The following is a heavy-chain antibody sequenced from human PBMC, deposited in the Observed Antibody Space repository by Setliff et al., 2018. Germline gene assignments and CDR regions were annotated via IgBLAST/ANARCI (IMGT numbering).Heavy chain of an antibody. D-gene: IGHD4-4*01. V-gene: IGHV1-69*05. CDR2: IIPIFGTA. CDR3: ARADYIRYFYMDA. CDR1: GYTFTSYA. J-gene: IGHJ6*03. Sequence: ASVKVSCKASGYTFTSYAMNWVRQAPGQGLEWMGGIIPIFGTANYAQKFQGRLTITTVGSTSTAYLELSSLRSEDTAVYYCARADYIRYFYMDAWGKGTTVTVSS.